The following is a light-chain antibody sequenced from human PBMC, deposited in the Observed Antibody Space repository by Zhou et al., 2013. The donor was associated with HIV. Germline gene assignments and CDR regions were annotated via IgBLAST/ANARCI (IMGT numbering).Light chain of an antibody. CDR3: MQGSHWPWT. CDR1: QSLAHNDGNTY. CDR2: KVS. Sequence: DVVMTQSPLSLPVTLGQPASISCRSSQSLAHNDGNTYLSWFQQRPGQSPRRLLHKVSNRDSGVPDRFSGTGSGSDFTLRISRVEAEDVGIYYCMQGSHWPWTFGQGTKVEF. J-gene: IGKJ1*01. V-gene: IGKV2-30*02.